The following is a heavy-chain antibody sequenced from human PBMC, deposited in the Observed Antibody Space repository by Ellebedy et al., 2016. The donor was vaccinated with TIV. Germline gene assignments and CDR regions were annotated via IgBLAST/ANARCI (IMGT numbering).Heavy chain of an antibody. J-gene: IGHJ4*02. CDR2: ISYDGSNK. D-gene: IGHD3-22*01. CDR1: GFTFSNYA. Sequence: PGGSLRLSCAASGFTFSNYAMSWVRQAPGKGLEWVASISYDGSNKYYADAVKGRFAISRDNSENTLYLQVNSLTTEDTAVDYSARDRPATVVAGALEYWGQGTLVTVSS. CDR3: ARDRPATVVAGALEY. V-gene: IGHV3-30*09.